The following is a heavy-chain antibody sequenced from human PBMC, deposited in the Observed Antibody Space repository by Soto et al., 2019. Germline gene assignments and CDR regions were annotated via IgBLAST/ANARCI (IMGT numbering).Heavy chain of an antibody. J-gene: IGHJ6*02. V-gene: IGHV1-18*04. CDR1: GYAFTSYG. CDR2: ISAYNGNT. CDR3: ARDKEVGATYYYYYGMDV. Sequence: DSVKGSCKASGYAFTSYGISLVRQAPGQGVEWMGWISAYNGNTNYAQKLQGRVTMTTDTSTSTAYMELRSLRSDDTAVYYCARDKEVGATYYYYYGMDVWGQGTTVTVSS. D-gene: IGHD1-26*01.